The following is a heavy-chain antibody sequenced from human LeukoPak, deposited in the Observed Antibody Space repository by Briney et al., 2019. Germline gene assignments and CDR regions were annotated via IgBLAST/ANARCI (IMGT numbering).Heavy chain of an antibody. V-gene: IGHV3-7*01. D-gene: IGHD3-16*01. CDR1: GFTFSSYW. Sequence: GGSLRLSCAASGFTFSSYWMSWVRQAPGKGLEWVANIKQDGSEKYYVDSVKGRFTISRDNAKNSLYLQMNSPRAEDTAVYYCARDFEERGGPYYYYMDVRGKGTTVTVSS. CDR2: IKQDGSEK. CDR3: ARDFEERGGPYYYYMDV. J-gene: IGHJ6*03.